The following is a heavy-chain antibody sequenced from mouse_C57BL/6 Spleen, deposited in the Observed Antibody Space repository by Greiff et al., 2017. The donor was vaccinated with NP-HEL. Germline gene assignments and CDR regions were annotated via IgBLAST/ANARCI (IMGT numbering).Heavy chain of an antibody. CDR1: GFTFTDYY. J-gene: IGHJ1*03. Sequence: DVKLVESGGGLVQPGGSLSLSCAASGFTFTDYYMSWVRQPPGKALEWLGFIRNKANGYTTEYSASVQGRFTISRDNSQSILYLQMNAPRAEDSATYYCARSPSLLRDWYFDVWGTGTTVTVSS. CDR3: ARSPSLLRDWYFDV. CDR2: IRNKANGYTT. D-gene: IGHD1-2*01. V-gene: IGHV7-3*01.